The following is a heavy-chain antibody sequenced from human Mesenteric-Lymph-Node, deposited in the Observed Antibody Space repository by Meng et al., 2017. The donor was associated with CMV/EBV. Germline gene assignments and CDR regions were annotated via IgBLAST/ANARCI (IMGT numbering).Heavy chain of an antibody. Sequence: DVYGGSFSCYYWSWIRQPPGKGLEWIGEINHSGSTNYNPSLKSRVTISVDTSKNQFALKLSSVTAADTAVYYCARGSRITMVRGVIDWGQGTLVTVSS. CDR1: GGSFSCYY. J-gene: IGHJ4*02. D-gene: IGHD3-10*01. CDR3: ARGSRITMVRGVID. V-gene: IGHV4-34*01. CDR2: INHSGST.